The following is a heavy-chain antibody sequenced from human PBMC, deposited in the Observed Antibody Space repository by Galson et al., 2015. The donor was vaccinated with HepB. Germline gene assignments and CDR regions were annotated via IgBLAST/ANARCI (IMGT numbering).Heavy chain of an antibody. D-gene: IGHD3-10*01. CDR2: ISYDGSNK. V-gene: IGHV3-30*18. J-gene: IGHJ6*02. CDR1: GFTFSSYG. CDR3: AKEVDRGFGEFYYYGMDV. Sequence: SLRLSCAASGFTFSSYGMHWVRQAPGKGLEWVAVISYDGSNKYYADSVKGRFTISRDNSKNTLYLQMNSLRAEDTAVYYCAKEVDRGFGEFYYYGMDVWGQGTTVTVSS.